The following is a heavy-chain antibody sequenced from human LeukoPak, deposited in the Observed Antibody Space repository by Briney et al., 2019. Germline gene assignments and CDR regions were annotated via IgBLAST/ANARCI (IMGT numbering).Heavy chain of an antibody. J-gene: IGHJ5*02. CDR2: IIPIFGTA. V-gene: IGHV1-69*05. D-gene: IGHD3-10*01. Sequence: SVKVSCKASGGTFSSYAISWVRQAPGQGLEWMGRIIPIFGTANYAQKFQGRVTLTTEESTSTAYMELSSLRSEDTAVYYCAREGSGESGFDPWGQGTLVTVSS. CDR3: AREGSGESGFDP. CDR1: GGTFSSYA.